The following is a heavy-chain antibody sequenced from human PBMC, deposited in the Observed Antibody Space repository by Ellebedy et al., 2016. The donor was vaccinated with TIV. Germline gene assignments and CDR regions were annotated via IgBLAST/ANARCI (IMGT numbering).Heavy chain of an antibody. Sequence: SETLSLTXTVSGGSISSGGYYWSWIRQHPGKGLEWIGYIYYSGSTYYNPSLKSRVTISVDTSKNQFSLKLSSVTAADTAVYYCARHPYDSSGYARGHYYYYGMDVWGQGTTVTVSS. CDR1: GGSISSGGYY. J-gene: IGHJ6*02. CDR2: IYYSGST. V-gene: IGHV4-31*03. D-gene: IGHD3-22*01. CDR3: ARHPYDSSGYARGHYYYYGMDV.